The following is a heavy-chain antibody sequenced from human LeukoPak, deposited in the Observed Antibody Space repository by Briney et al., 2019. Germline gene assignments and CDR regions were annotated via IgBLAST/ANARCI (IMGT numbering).Heavy chain of an antibody. D-gene: IGHD2-2*01. J-gene: IGHJ6*03. V-gene: IGHV1-69*06. Sequence: AVKVSCKASGDTFNNYAITWVRQAPGQGLEWMGRIIPIFNTTDYAQNFQGRVTITADKSTSTAYMEVSSLKSDDTAVYYCARGPIIDIVVIPAAADYYHMDVWGKGTTVTVSS. CDR3: ARGPIIDIVVIPAAADYYHMDV. CDR2: IIPIFNTT. CDR1: GDTFNNYA.